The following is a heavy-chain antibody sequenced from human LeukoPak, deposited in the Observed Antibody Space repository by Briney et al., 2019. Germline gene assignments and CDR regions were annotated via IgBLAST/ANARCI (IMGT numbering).Heavy chain of an antibody. Sequence: SETLSLTCTVSNGSISSSYWSWIRQPPGRGLEWVGYIYYSGSTNYNPSLKSRVTISVDTSKNQFSLKLRSVTAADTALYYCARGAMSFDYWGQGTLVTVSS. V-gene: IGHV4-59*01. CDR3: ARGAMSFDY. CDR2: IYYSGST. CDR1: NGSISSSY. J-gene: IGHJ4*02.